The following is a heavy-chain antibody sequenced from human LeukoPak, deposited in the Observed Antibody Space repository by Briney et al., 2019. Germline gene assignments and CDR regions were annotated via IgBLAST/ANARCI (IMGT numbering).Heavy chain of an antibody. D-gene: IGHD1-26*01. V-gene: IGHV3-30-3*01. CDR2: ISYDGSNK. CDR1: GFTFSSYA. Sequence: SGGSLRLSCAASGFTFSSYAMHWVRPAPGKGLEWVAVISYDGSNKYYADSVKGRFTISRDNSKNTLYLQMNSLRAEDTAVYYCASLVGATNDFDYWGQGTLVTVSS. J-gene: IGHJ4*02. CDR3: ASLVGATNDFDY.